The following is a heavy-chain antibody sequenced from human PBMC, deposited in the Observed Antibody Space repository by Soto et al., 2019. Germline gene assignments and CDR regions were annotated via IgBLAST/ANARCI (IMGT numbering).Heavy chain of an antibody. Sequence: QVHLVQSGAELKKPGSSVRVSCKASGDTFNFYTINWVRQAPGLGLEWMGRTTPILTMSNYALKFQGRLSISADKSTSTAYMDLRSLRSDDTGVYYCAAYYGSGSQAFDYWGQGALVTVSS. V-gene: IGHV1-69*02. CDR1: GDTFNFYT. CDR3: AAYYGSGSQAFDY. CDR2: TTPILTMS. J-gene: IGHJ4*02. D-gene: IGHD3-10*01.